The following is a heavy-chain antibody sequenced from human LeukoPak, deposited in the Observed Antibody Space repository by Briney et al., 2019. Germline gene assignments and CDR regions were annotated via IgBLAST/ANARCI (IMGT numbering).Heavy chain of an antibody. CDR3: AGDQDWNDRGGLDY. CDR1: GFTFSSYS. V-gene: IGHV3-21*01. D-gene: IGHD1-1*01. J-gene: IGHJ4*02. CDR2: ISSSSSYI. Sequence: GGSLRLSCAASGFTFSSYSMNWVRQAPGKGLEWVSSISSSSSYIYYADSVKGRFTISRDNARNSLYLQMNSLRAEDTAVYYCAGDQDWNDRGGLDYWGQGTLVTVSS.